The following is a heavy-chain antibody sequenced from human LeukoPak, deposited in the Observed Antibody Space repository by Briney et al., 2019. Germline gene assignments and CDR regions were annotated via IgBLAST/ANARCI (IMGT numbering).Heavy chain of an antibody. D-gene: IGHD3-10*01. Sequence: GGSLRLSCAASGFTFSSYGMHWVRQAPGKGLEWVAVIWYDGSNKYYADSVKGRFTISRDNSKNTLYLQMNSLRAEDAAVYYCARGPPYGQIDYWGQGTLVTVSS. V-gene: IGHV3-33*01. J-gene: IGHJ4*02. CDR1: GFTFSSYG. CDR3: ARGPPYGQIDY. CDR2: IWYDGSNK.